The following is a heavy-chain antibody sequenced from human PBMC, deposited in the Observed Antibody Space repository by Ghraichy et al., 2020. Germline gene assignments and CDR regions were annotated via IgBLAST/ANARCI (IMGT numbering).Heavy chain of an antibody. CDR1: GDSISDNGHY. Sequence: SETLSLTCTVSGDSISDNGHYWAWVRQPPGKGLEWIGSLFFTGSSFSNPSLMGRLSTSVDTSNNRFSLALKSVTAADTAIYFCARHSGAVLGHNFYFDYWGQGTLATVSS. CDR2: LFFTGSS. D-gene: IGHD5-24*01. V-gene: IGHV4-39*01. J-gene: IGHJ4*02. CDR3: ARHSGAVLGHNFYFDY.